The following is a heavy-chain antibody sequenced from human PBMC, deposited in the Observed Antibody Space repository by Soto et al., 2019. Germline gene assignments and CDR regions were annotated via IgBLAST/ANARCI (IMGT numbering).Heavy chain of an antibody. CDR3: ARGYDSSGWGFDAFDI. Sequence: GGSLSLSCAASGFTVSSNYMSWVRQAPGKGLEWVSVIYSGGSTYYADSVKGRFTISRHNSKNTLYLQMNSLRAEDTAVYYCARGYDSSGWGFDAFDIWGQGTMVTVSS. D-gene: IGHD6-19*01. CDR1: GFTVSSNY. V-gene: IGHV3-53*04. CDR2: IYSGGST. J-gene: IGHJ3*02.